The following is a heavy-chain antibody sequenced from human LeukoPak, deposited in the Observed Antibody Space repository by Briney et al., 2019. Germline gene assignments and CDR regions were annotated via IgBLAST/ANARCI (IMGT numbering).Heavy chain of an antibody. CDR2: ISRDGSNK. Sequence: PGGSLRLSCAASGFTFSSHAMHWVRQAPGKGLEWVAAISRDGSNKYYADSVTGRFTISRDNSKNTLYLQVNSLKTEDSAVYYCARETYDSSDVDVWGQGTTVTVSS. V-gene: IGHV3-30*04. CDR3: ARETYDSSDVDV. J-gene: IGHJ6*02. D-gene: IGHD3-22*01. CDR1: GFTFSSHA.